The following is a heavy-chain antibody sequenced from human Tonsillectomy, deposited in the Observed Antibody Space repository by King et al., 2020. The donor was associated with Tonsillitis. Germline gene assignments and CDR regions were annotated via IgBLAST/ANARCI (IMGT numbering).Heavy chain of an antibody. V-gene: IGHV3-30*04. CDR3: ARDMEKYQLPSLGDEAFDL. Sequence: VQLVESGGGVVQPGRSLSLSCICSGLTITDYAMHWVRQAPGKGLEWVAVISDDGDKTYYADSVKGRFTTSRDNSKNALYLQMNSLRGEDTAVYYCARDMEKYQLPSLGDEAFDLWGQGTKVTVSS. D-gene: IGHD2-2*01. CDR1: GLTITDYA. CDR2: ISDDGDKT. J-gene: IGHJ3*01.